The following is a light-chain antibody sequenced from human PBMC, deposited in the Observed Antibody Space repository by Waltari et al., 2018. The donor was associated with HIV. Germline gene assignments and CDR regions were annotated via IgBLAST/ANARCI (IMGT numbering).Light chain of an antibody. Sequence: QSALTQPASVSGSPGQSSTISCTGTSHDVGTYNSFSWYQPPPGKAPKFMIYEVSKRPSGVSNRFSGSRSGNTASLTISGLQAEDEADYYCCSYAGSRTYVFGTGTMVTVL. J-gene: IGLJ1*01. V-gene: IGLV2-23*02. CDR3: CSYAGSRTYV. CDR2: EVS. CDR1: SHDVGTYNS.